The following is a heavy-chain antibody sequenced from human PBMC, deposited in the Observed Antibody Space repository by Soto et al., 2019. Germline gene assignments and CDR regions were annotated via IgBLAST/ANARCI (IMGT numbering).Heavy chain of an antibody. CDR1: GFTFSTYS. J-gene: IGHJ4*02. V-gene: IGHV3-21*01. CDR3: ARWGTTSFDY. Sequence: PGGSLRLSCAASGFTFSTYSISWVRQAPGKGLGWVSVIGFNTNNIYYADSVKGRFTISRGNAKNSVYLQMNNLKDEDTAVYYCARWGTTSFDYWGQGTPVTVSS. D-gene: IGHD7-27*01. CDR2: IGFNTNNI.